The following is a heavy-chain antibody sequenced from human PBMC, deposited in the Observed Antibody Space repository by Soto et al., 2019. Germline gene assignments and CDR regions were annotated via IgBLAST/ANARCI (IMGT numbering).Heavy chain of an antibody. D-gene: IGHD6-13*01. CDR3: ARVLCCASIWWRNSAFDI. J-gene: IGHJ3*02. Sequence: QVHLVQSGAEVKKPGASVKVSCKASGYTFSNYGVSWVRQAPGQRLEGMGWISAYTRSTNFAQMFQGRVTMTTDTSTGPAYMELRSLTSDDTAVYYCARVLCCASIWWRNSAFDIWGDGTLVIV. CDR2: ISAYTRST. CDR1: GYTFSNYG. V-gene: IGHV1-18*01.